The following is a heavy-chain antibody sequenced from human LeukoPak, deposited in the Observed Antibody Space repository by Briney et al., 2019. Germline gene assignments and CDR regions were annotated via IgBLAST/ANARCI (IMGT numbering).Heavy chain of an antibody. Sequence: PSETLSLTCTVSGGSISSYYWSWIRQPPGKGLEWIGYIYYSGSTNYNPSLKSRVTISVDTSKNQFSLKLSSVTAADTAVYYCAREKAAAVDLYYYYYYMDVWGKGTTVTVSS. D-gene: IGHD6-13*01. CDR1: GGSISSYY. CDR2: IYYSGST. V-gene: IGHV4-59*01. J-gene: IGHJ6*03. CDR3: AREKAAAVDLYYYYYYMDV.